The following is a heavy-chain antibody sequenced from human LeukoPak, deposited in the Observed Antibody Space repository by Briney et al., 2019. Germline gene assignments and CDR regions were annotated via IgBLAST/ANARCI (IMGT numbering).Heavy chain of an antibody. CDR3: ARVGWFGELLSFEDAFDI. CDR2: IYTSGST. Sequence: PSETLSLTFTVSGGSISSGSYYWSWIRQPAGKGLEWIGRIYTSGSTNYNPSLKSRVTISVDTSKNQFSLKLSSVTAADTAVYYCARVGWFGELLSFEDAFDIWGQGTMVTVSS. V-gene: IGHV4-61*02. CDR1: GGSISSGSYY. J-gene: IGHJ3*02. D-gene: IGHD3-10*01.